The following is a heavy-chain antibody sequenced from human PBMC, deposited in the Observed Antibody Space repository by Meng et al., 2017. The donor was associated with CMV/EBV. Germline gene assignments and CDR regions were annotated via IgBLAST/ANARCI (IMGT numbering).Heavy chain of an antibody. D-gene: IGHD3-22*01. V-gene: IGHV3-7*01. CDR1: GFTVSSNY. J-gene: IGHJ4*02. CDR2: IKQDGSEK. Sequence: GESLKISCAASGFTVSSNYMSWVRQAPGKGLEWVANIKQDGSEKYYVDSVKGRFTISRDNAKNSLYLQMNSLRAEDTAVYYCASDQPSAYDSSGYYHYWGQGTLVTVSS. CDR3: ASDQPSAYDSSGYYHY.